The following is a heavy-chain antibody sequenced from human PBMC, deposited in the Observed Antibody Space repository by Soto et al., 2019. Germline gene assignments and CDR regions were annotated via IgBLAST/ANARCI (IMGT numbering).Heavy chain of an antibody. CDR1: GGSFSGYY. CDR3: VRSRTAMVRGVIIGRYFDL. V-gene: IGHV4-34*01. D-gene: IGHD3-10*01. Sequence: QVQLQQWGAGLLKPSETLSLTCAVYGGSFSGYYWSWIRQPPGKGLEWIGEINHSGSTNYNPSLKSRVTISVDTSKNQFSLKLSSVTAADTAVYYCVRSRTAMVRGVIIGRYFDLWGRGTLVTVSS. J-gene: IGHJ2*01. CDR2: INHSGST.